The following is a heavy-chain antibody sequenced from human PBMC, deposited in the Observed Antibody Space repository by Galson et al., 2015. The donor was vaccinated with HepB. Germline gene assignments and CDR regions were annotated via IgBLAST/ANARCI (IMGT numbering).Heavy chain of an antibody. Sequence: SLRLSCAASGFPFNNAWMTWVRQAPGMGLEWVGRIKSKTDGETTDYAAPVKGRFTISRVDSKNRLYLQMNSLETEDTAVYYCTTDVYYSTYWSWLDPWGQGTLVTVSS. J-gene: IGHJ5*02. D-gene: IGHD2-8*02. CDR3: TTDVYYSTYWSWLDP. CDR2: IKSKTDGETT. V-gene: IGHV3-15*01. CDR1: GFPFNNAW.